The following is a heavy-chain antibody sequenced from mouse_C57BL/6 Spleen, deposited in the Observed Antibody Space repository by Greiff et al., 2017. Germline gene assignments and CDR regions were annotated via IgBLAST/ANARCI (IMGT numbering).Heavy chain of an antibody. CDR1: GYTFTDYE. CDR2: IDPETGGT. CDR3: LLTTGPSPFAY. Sequence: VQLLPSGAELVRPGASVTLSYKASGYTFTDYEMHWVKQTPGHGLEWVGAIDPETGGTAYNQKVKGKAILTADKSSTTAYMELPSLTSEASAVYSALLTTGPSPFAYSGPGTTLSVSS. V-gene: IGHV1-15*01. J-gene: IGHJ2*01. D-gene: IGHD2-13*01.